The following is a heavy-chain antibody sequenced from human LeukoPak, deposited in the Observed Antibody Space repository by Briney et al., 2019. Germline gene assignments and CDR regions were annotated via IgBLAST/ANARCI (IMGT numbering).Heavy chain of an antibody. V-gene: IGHV3-30*04. CDR2: ISYDGSDE. Sequence: GGSLRLSCVASGLAFSSYSMHWVRQAPGKGLEWVGVISYDGSDEYYTDSVKGRFTISRDNSKNTVYLQMNSLRDEDTAVYYCASSGSYRFDYWGQGTLVTVSS. CDR1: GLAFSSYS. D-gene: IGHD1-26*01. CDR3: ASSGSYRFDY. J-gene: IGHJ4*02.